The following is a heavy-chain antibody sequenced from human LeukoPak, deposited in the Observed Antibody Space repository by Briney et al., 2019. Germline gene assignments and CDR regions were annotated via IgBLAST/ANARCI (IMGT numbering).Heavy chain of an antibody. J-gene: IGHJ6*03. CDR2: IIPILGTP. CDR3: ARGYDFWSGFPHYYYYYYMDV. CDR1: VGTLSSYA. D-gene: IGHD3-3*01. V-gene: IGHV1-69*05. Sequence: SVNVFCKASVGTLSSYAISGVRQAPGQGLEWMGGIIPILGTPNYAQKFQGRVTITTDESTSTAYMELSSLRSEDTAVYYCARGYDFWSGFPHYYYYYYMDVWGKGTTVTVSS.